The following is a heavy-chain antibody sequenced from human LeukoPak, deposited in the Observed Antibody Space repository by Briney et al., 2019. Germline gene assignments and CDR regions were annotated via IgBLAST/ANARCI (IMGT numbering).Heavy chain of an antibody. CDR1: GDSISNYH. D-gene: IGHD6-19*01. Sequence: SETLSLTCTVSGDSISNYHWSWIRQPAGKGLEWIGQIHTSGSTNYNPPLKSRVSMSIDTTEDQVSLTIRSVTAADTAFYYCARRDISSGLSFDYWGQGTLVTVSS. V-gene: IGHV4-4*07. CDR2: IHTSGST. J-gene: IGHJ4*02. CDR3: ARRDISSGLSFDY.